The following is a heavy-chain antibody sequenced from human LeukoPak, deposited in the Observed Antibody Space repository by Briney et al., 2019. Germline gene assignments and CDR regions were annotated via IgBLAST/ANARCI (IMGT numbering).Heavy chain of an antibody. CDR1: GFTFSSYA. CDR3: AKSYSGGWYAVDY. D-gene: IGHD6-19*01. CDR2: ISSDGNDK. Sequence: GGSLRLSCAASGFTFSSYAMHWVRQAPGKGLEWVAVISSDGNDKYYADSVKGRFTISRDNSKNTLYLQMNSLITEDTTVYYCAKSYSGGWYAVDYWGQGTLVTVSS. V-gene: IGHV3-30*18. J-gene: IGHJ4*02.